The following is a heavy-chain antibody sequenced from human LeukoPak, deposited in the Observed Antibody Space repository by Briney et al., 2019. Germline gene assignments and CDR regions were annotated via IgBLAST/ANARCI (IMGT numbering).Heavy chain of an antibody. V-gene: IGHV3-53*01. D-gene: IGHD1-1*01. CDR2: VYSGGST. CDR1: GFTVSTNY. J-gene: IGHJ4*02. CDR3: ARSGNYDC. Sequence: GGSLRLSCAASGFTVSTNYMNWVRQAPGKGLEWVSVVYSGGSTYYADSVKGRFTISRDNSQNTLYLQMNSLRAEDTAVYYCARSGNYDCWGQGTLVTVSS.